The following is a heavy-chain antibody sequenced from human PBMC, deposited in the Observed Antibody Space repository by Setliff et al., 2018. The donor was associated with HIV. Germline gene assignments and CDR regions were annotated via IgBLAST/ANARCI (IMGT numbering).Heavy chain of an antibody. CDR1: GYSFTSYW. CDR3: VRPLVIAFDTSDI. J-gene: IGHJ3*02. Sequence: GESLKISCKGSGYSFTSYWIGWVRQMPGKGLEWMGIIYPGDSDTRYSPSFQGRVTISADKATNTAYLQWASLKSSDTAIYYCVRPLVIAFDTSDIWGQGTMVTVSS. D-gene: IGHD3-9*01. V-gene: IGHV5-51*01. CDR2: IYPGDSDT.